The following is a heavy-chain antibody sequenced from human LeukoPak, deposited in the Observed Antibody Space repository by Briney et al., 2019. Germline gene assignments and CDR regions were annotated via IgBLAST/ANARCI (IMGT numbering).Heavy chain of an antibody. CDR2: INSSSSYI. V-gene: IGHV3-21*01. J-gene: IGHJ5*02. CDR3: ARDLGQYYDTSDNWFDP. Sequence: GGSLRLSCAASGFTFSSYEMNWVRQAPGKGLEWVSSINSSSSYIYYADSVKGRFTISRDNAKNSLYLQMNSLRAEDTAVYYCARDLGQYYDTSDNWFDPWGQGTLVTVSS. D-gene: IGHD3-22*01. CDR1: GFTFSSYE.